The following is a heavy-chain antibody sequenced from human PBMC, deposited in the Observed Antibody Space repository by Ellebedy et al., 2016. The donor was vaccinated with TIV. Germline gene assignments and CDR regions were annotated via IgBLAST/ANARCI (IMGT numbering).Heavy chain of an antibody. CDR3: ARTGDSSDWYASN. V-gene: IGHV3-21*06. J-gene: IGHJ4*02. CDR2: ISSSSSYI. CDR1: GFTFNTYS. Sequence: PGGSLRLSCAASGFTFNTYSMNWVRQAPGKGLEWVSSISSSSSYIYYADSVKGRFTISRDNAKNSLYLQMDSLRAEDTAVYYCARTGDSSDWYASNWGQGTLVTVSS. D-gene: IGHD6-19*01.